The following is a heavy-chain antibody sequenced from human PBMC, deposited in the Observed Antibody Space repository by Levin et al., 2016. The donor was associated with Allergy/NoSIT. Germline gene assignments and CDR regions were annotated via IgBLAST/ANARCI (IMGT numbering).Heavy chain of an antibody. J-gene: IGHJ3*02. V-gene: IGHV3-64D*06. CDR2: ISSNGVST. D-gene: IGHD2-2*01. CDR1: GFTFSSYA. Sequence: GESLKISCSASGFTFSSYAMHWVRQAPGKGLQYVSAISSNGVSTYYADSVKGRFTISRDNSKNTLYLQMSSLRAEDTAVYYCVKDLCSSTSCYVFDIWGQGTMVTVSS. CDR3: VKDLCSSTSCYVFDI.